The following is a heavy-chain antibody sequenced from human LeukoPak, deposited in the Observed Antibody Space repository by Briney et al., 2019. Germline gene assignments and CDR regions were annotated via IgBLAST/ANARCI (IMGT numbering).Heavy chain of an antibody. CDR3: ASAVVPAAATDY. V-gene: IGHV1-18*01. J-gene: IGHJ4*02. CDR1: GYTFTSYG. D-gene: IGHD2-2*01. CDR2: ISAYNGNT. Sequence: ASVKVSCKASGYTFTSYGISWVRQAPGQGLEWMGWISAYNGNTNYAQKLQGRVTMTTDASTSTAYMELRSLRSDDTAVYYCASAVVPAAATDYWGQGTLVTVSS.